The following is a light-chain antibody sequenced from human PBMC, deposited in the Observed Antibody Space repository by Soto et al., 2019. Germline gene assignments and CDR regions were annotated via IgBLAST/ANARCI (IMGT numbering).Light chain of an antibody. CDR3: QTWGTGIRV. CDR1: SGHSSYA. V-gene: IGLV4-69*01. Sequence: QLVLTQSPSASASLGASVKLTCTLSSGHSSYAIAWHQQQPEKGPRYLMKLNSDDSHSKGDGIPDRFSGSSSGAERYLTIPSLQSEDEADYYCQTWGTGIRVFGGGTKLTVL. CDR2: LNSDDSH. J-gene: IGLJ2*01.